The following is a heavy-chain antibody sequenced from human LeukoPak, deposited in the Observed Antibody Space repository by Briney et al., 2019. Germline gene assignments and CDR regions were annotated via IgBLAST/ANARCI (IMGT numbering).Heavy chain of an antibody. Sequence: PSATLSLTCNVSGGSISSYYWSWIRQPPGKGLEWIGYIYYSGSTNYNPALKSRVTISGDTSKNQCSVRLSSMTAADTAVYYCARRRPGVGATIDYWGQGTLVTVSS. CDR1: GGSISSYY. V-gene: IGHV4-59*08. D-gene: IGHD1-26*01. CDR3: ARRRPGVGATIDY. J-gene: IGHJ4*02. CDR2: IYYSGST.